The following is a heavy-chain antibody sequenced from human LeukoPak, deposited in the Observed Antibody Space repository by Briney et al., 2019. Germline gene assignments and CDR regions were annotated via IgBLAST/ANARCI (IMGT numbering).Heavy chain of an antibody. CDR1: GGSFSGYY. J-gene: IGHJ5*02. Sequence: PSETLSLTCAVYGGSFSGYYWSWIRQPPGKGLEWIGEINHSGSTNYNPSLKSRVTISVDASKNQFSLKLSSVTAADTAVYYCARFRGRFWNWFDPWGQGTLVTVSS. D-gene: IGHD3-10*01. V-gene: IGHV4-34*01. CDR2: INHSGST. CDR3: ARFRGRFWNWFDP.